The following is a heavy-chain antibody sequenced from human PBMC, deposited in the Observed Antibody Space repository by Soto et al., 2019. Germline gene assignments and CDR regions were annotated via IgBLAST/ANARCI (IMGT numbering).Heavy chain of an antibody. CDR2: IYYSGST. CDR3: ARDSSSYSSSHFDY. V-gene: IGHV4-59*01. Sequence: SETLSLTCTVSGGSISSYYWSWIRQPPGKGLEWIGYIYYSGSTNYNPSLKSRVTISVDTSKNQFSLKLSSVTAADTAVYYCARDSSSYSSSHFDYWGQGTLVTVS. CDR1: GGSISSYY. D-gene: IGHD6-13*01. J-gene: IGHJ4*02.